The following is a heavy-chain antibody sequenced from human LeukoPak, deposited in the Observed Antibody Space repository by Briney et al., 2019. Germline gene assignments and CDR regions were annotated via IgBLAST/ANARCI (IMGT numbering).Heavy chain of an antibody. Sequence: KPSETLSLTCTVSGGSISSYYWGWIRQPPGKGLEWIGSIYYSGSTYYNPSLKSRVTISVDTSKNQFSLKLSSVTAADTAVYYCARTHDYYDSSGYFNYFDYWGQGTLVTVSS. CDR2: IYYSGST. CDR1: GGSISSYY. J-gene: IGHJ4*02. V-gene: IGHV4-39*01. CDR3: ARTHDYYDSSGYFNYFDY. D-gene: IGHD3-22*01.